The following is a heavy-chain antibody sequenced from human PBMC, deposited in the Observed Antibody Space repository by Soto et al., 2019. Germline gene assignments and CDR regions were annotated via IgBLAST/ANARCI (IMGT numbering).Heavy chain of an antibody. CDR1: GYTFTSYG. J-gene: IGHJ6*02. CDR2: ISAYNGNT. D-gene: IGHD4-17*01. V-gene: IGHV1-18*01. CDR3: SRDMGATVTTTYYYYGMDV. Sequence: ASVKVSCKASGYTFTSYGISWLRQAPGQGLEGMGWISAYNGNTNYAQKTQGRGTMTTDTATSTDYMGLRSLRSDDTAVYYCSRDMGATVTTTYYYYGMDVWGQGTTVTVSS.